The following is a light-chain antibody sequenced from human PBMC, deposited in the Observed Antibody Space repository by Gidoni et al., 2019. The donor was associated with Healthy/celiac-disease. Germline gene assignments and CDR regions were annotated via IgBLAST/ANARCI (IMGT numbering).Light chain of an antibody. CDR2: AAS. J-gene: IGKJ1*01. CDR3: PQSYSTPT. Sequence: DIQMTKSPSSLSASVGDRVTITCRASQSISSYLNWYQQKPGKAPKLLIYAASSLQSGVPSRFSVSGSGTDFTLTISSLQPEDFATYYCPQSYSTPTFGQGTKVEIK. V-gene: IGKV1-39*01. CDR1: QSISSY.